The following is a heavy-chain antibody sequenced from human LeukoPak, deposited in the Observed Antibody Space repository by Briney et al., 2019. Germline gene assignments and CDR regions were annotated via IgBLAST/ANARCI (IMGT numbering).Heavy chain of an antibody. CDR2: IYPGGSDT. V-gene: IGHV5-51*04. CDR3: ARLYGSGSYPLDY. CDR1: GYSFISYW. Sequence: ESLNISCKCFGYSFISYWIGLVRQMPGKVLEWMWIIYPGGSDTRYSPSFQGQVTTSADKPISTDYLQWSGLKAAETAMYYCARLYGSGSYPLDYWGQGTLVTVSS. D-gene: IGHD3-10*01. J-gene: IGHJ4*02.